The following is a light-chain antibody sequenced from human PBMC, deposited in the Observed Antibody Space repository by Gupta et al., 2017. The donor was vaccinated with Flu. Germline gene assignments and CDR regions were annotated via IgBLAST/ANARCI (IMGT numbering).Light chain of an antibody. Sequence: QPALTQPASVSGSPGQSITISCSGDYNDIGNYGLVSWYRHLPGKAPEVLIYESTKRRSGISSRFSGSRSDYTASLTISGLQPEDEADYFCYSYMGNDNWAFGGGTKLTVL. V-gene: IGLV2-23*01. CDR1: YNDIGNYGL. CDR3: YSYMGNDNWA. CDR2: EST. J-gene: IGLJ3*02.